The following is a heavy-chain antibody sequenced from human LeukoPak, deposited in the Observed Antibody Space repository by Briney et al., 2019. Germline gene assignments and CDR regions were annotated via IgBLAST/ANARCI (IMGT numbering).Heavy chain of an antibody. CDR1: GYTFTSYD. V-gene: IGHV1-8*01. Sequence: GASVKVSCKASGYTFTSYDTNWVRQATGQGLEWMGWMNPNSGNTGYAQKFQGRVTITRNTSISTAYMELSSLRSEDTAVYYCARGRSLTCIQLWYQYDYWGQGTLVIVSS. J-gene: IGHJ4*02. D-gene: IGHD5-18*01. CDR3: ARGRSLTCIQLWYQYDY. CDR2: MNPNSGNT.